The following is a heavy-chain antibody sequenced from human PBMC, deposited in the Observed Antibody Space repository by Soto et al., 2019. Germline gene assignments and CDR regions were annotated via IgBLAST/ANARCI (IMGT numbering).Heavy chain of an antibody. Sequence: QVLLQESGPGLVQPSGTLSLSCAVSGGSISSSHFWGWVRQPPGKGLEWVGDISHSGSVNYNPSLKSRVTISIYKSKNQFSLKLNSVTAADTAVYYCARSFGWYAIDYWGQGTLVFVSS. CDR3: ARSFGWYAIDY. V-gene: IGHV4-4*02. J-gene: IGHJ4*02. CDR2: ISHSGSV. CDR1: GGSISSSHF. D-gene: IGHD6-19*01.